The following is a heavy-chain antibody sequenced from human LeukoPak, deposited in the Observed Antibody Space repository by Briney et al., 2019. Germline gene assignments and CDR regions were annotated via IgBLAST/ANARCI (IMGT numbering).Heavy chain of an antibody. Sequence: SETLSLTCTVSGYSISSGNYYWGWIRQPPGKGLEWIGSVYYTGSSYYSPSLKSRVTIFVDTSKNQFSLKLTSVTAADTAMYYCARIVTAIFPWFDPWGQGTLVSVSS. CDR2: VYYTGSS. CDR3: ARIVTAIFPWFDP. D-gene: IGHD2-21*02. V-gene: IGHV4-39*01. CDR1: GYSISSGNYY. J-gene: IGHJ5*02.